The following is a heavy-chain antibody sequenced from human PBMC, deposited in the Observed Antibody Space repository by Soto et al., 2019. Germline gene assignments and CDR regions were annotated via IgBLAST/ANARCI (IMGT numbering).Heavy chain of an antibody. D-gene: IGHD6-19*01. V-gene: IGHV3-23*01. CDR1: GFTLSSYA. J-gene: IGHJ3*02. CDR2: ISGSGGST. CDR3: AKDRVTVVGYDAFDI. Sequence: PGGSLRLSCAASGFTLSSYAMSCVRQAPGKGLEWVSGISGSGGSTYYADSVKGRFTISRDNSKNTLYLQMNGLRAEGTAVYYCAKDRVTVVGYDAFDIWGQGTMVTVSS.